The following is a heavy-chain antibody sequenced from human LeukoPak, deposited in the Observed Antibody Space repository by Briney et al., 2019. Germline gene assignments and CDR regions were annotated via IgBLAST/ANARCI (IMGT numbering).Heavy chain of an antibody. V-gene: IGHV5-51*01. D-gene: IGHD6-13*01. CDR1: GYIFTNYW. J-gene: IGHJ3*02. CDR3: ARSYSSNWGAFEI. CDR2: IYPGDSDT. Sequence: GESLKISCKGSGYIFTNYWIGWVRQMPGKGLEWMGIIYPGDSDTRYSPFFQGQVTISADKSISTAYLQWSSLKASDTAMYYCARSYSSNWGAFEIWGQGTMVTVSS.